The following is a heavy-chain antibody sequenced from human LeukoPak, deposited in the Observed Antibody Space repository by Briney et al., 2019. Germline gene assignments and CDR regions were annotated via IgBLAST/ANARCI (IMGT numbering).Heavy chain of an antibody. J-gene: IGHJ4*02. D-gene: IGHD3-22*01. CDR3: ARRYYYDSSGYYYEYYFDY. CDR2: IYYSGST. Sequence: SETLSLTCTVSGGSISSGSYYWGWIRQPPGKGLEWIGSIYYSGSTYYNPSLKSRVTISVDTSKNQFSLKLSSVTAADTAVYYCARRYYYDSSGYYYEYYFDYWGQGTLVTVSS. CDR1: GGSISSGSYY. V-gene: IGHV4-39*01.